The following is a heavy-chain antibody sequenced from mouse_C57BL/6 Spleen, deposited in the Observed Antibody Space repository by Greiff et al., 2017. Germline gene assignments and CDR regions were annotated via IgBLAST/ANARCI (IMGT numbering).Heavy chain of an antibody. D-gene: IGHD1-1*01. Sequence: EVQVVESGEGLVKPGGSLKLSCAASGFTFSSYAMSWVRQTPEKRLEWVAYISSGGDYIYYADTVKGRFTIARDNARNTLYLQMSSLKSEATAMYDGTREGSTVSSYRYAMDYWGQGTSVTVSS. CDR3: TREGSTVSSYRYAMDY. J-gene: IGHJ4*01. CDR2: ISSGGDYI. CDR1: GFTFSSYA. V-gene: IGHV5-9-1*02.